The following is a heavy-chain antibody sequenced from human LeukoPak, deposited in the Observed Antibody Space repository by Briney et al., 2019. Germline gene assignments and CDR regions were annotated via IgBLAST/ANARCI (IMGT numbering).Heavy chain of an antibody. CDR3: ARHCSGGRCYSGEYYMDV. V-gene: IGHV1-69*13. D-gene: IGHD2-15*01. CDR2: IIPILGTA. Sequence: SVKVSCKSSGGTFSSYAISWVRQAPGQGLEWMGGIIPILGTAKYTQKFQGRVTITADESTNTAYMELSSLRSEDTAVYYCARHCSGGRCYSGEYYMDVWGKGTTVTVSS. J-gene: IGHJ6*03. CDR1: GGTFSSYA.